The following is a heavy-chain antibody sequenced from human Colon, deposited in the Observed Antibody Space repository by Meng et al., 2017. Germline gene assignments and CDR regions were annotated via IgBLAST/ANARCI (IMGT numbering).Heavy chain of an antibody. J-gene: IGHJ4*02. V-gene: IGHV3-23*01. Sequence: EVQLLESGGGLVQPGGSLRLSCEASGFDFHSYARSWVRQAPGKGLEWVASISGSGGVTYLADSVKGRFTISRDNSKNTLYLQMDSLKVEDTAIYYCAKDLLAFLGASNPANDYWGQGTLVTVSS. CDR2: ISGSGGVT. CDR1: GFDFHSYA. CDR3: AKDLLAFLGASNPANDY. D-gene: IGHD3-3*01.